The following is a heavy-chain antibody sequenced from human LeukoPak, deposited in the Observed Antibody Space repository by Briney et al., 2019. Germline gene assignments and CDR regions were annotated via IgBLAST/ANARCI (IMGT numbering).Heavy chain of an antibody. CDR3: ARARPLWFGDAFDI. V-gene: IGHV4-39*07. CDR1: GGSISSSSYY. Sequence: SETLSLTCTVSGGSISSSSYYWVWIRQSPGKGLEWIGTIDYSGSTYYNPSLKSRVTISADTSKNYFSLKLNSVTAADTAVYYCARARPLWFGDAFDIWGQGTMVTVSS. J-gene: IGHJ3*02. CDR2: IDYSGST. D-gene: IGHD3-10*01.